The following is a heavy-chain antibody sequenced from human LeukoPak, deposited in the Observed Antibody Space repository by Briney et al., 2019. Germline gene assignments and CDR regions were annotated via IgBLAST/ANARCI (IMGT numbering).Heavy chain of an antibody. J-gene: IGHJ5*02. V-gene: IGHV1-8*03. D-gene: IGHD3-10*01. CDR1: GYTSTTYD. CDR3: ARQRITVPNWFDP. Sequence: EASVKVSCKASGYTSTTYDINWVRQAPGQGLEWMGWMNPNSGNTGYAQKFHGRVIFTRDTSISIAYMELSSLKSEDTAVYYCARQRITVPNWFDPWGQGTLVTVSS. CDR2: MNPNSGNT.